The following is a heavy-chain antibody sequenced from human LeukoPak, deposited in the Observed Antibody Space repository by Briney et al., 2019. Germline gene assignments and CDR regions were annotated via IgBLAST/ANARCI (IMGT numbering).Heavy chain of an antibody. Sequence: ASVKVSCKASGYTFTGYCIHWVRQAPGQGLEWMRWINPNSGDTNYAQKFQGRVTMTRDTSISTAYMELNRLTSDDTAVYYCAREEGSYPESLDYWGQGTLVTVSS. V-gene: IGHV1-2*02. CDR2: INPNSGDT. CDR3: AREEGSYPESLDY. D-gene: IGHD2-15*01. J-gene: IGHJ4*02. CDR1: GYTFTGYC.